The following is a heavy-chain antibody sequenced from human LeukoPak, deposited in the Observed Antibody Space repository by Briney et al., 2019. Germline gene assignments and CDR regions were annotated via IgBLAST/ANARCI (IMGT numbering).Heavy chain of an antibody. J-gene: IGHJ6*03. V-gene: IGHV1-8*02. Sequence: ASVKVSCKASGYTFTGYYMHWVRQATGQGLEWMGWMNPNSGNTGYAQKFQGRVTMTRNTSISTAYMELSSLRSEDTAVYYCARAPHYYDSSGYYSYYYYYYMGVWGKGTTVTVSS. CDR2: MNPNSGNT. CDR1: GYTFTGYY. CDR3: ARAPHYYDSSGYYSYYYYYYMGV. D-gene: IGHD3-22*01.